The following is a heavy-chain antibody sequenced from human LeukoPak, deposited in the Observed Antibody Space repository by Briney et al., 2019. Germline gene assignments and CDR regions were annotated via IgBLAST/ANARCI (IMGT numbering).Heavy chain of an antibody. D-gene: IGHD4-17*01. CDR3: ARVAPIYGDYDDAFDI. V-gene: IGHV1-69*13. J-gene: IGHJ3*02. CDR2: IIPIFGTA. Sequence: SVKVSCKASGYTFTAYYIHWVRQAPGQGLEWMGGIIPIFGTANYAQKFQGRVTITADESTSTAYMELSSLRSEDTAVYYCARVAPIYGDYDDAFDIWGQGTMVTVSS. CDR1: GYTFTAYY.